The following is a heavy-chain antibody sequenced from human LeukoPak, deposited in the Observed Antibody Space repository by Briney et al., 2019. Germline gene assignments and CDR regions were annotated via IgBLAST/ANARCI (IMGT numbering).Heavy chain of an antibody. V-gene: IGHV3-7*03. CDR1: GFSFSSYW. Sequence: PGGSLRLSCAASGFSFSSYWMNWVRQAPGKGLEWVANIKQDGSEKYYVDSVKGRFTISRDNAKNSLYLQMNSLRAEDTAVYYCARDRHSSSWAYYYYGMDVWGQGTTVTVSS. D-gene: IGHD6-13*01. CDR3: ARDRHSSSWAYYYYGMDV. J-gene: IGHJ6*02. CDR2: IKQDGSEK.